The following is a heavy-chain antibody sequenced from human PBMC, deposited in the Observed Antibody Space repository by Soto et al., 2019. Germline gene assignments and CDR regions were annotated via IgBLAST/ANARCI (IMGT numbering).Heavy chain of an antibody. V-gene: IGHV1-69*02. CDR1: GGTFSSYT. CDR3: ARYLGVYSGYYYALYYYYGKDV. J-gene: IGHJ6*02. Sequence: SVKVSCKASGGTFSSYTISWVRQAPGQGLEWMGRIIPILGIANYAQKFQGRVTITADKSTSTAYMELSSLRSEDTAVYYCARYLGVYSGYYYALYYYYGKDVWGQGTTVTVSS. D-gene: IGHD5-12*01. CDR2: IIPILGIA.